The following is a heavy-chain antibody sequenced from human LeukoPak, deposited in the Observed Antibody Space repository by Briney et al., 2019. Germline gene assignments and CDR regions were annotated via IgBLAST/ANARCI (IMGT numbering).Heavy chain of an antibody. V-gene: IGHV3-30*04. Sequence: GGSLRLSCAASGFTFSSYAMHWVRQAPGKGLEWVAVISYDGSNKYYADSVKGRFTISRDNSKNTLYLQMNSLRAEDTAVYYCARGVFYFDYWGQGTLATVSS. CDR2: ISYDGSNK. CDR3: ARGVFYFDY. J-gene: IGHJ4*02. D-gene: IGHD6-13*01. CDR1: GFTFSSYA.